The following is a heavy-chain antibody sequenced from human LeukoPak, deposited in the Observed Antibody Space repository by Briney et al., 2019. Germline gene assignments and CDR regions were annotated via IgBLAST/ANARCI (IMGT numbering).Heavy chain of an antibody. Sequence: GGSLRLSCAASGFTFNTYGMHWVRQAPGKGLEWVAVIWYDGTNKYYADSVKGRFTISRDNSKNTLYLQMNGLRAEDTAVYYCASQGGLLWFGELSGGMDVWGQGTTVTVSS. D-gene: IGHD3-10*01. CDR3: ASQGGLLWFGELSGGMDV. CDR1: GFTFNTYG. J-gene: IGHJ6*02. V-gene: IGHV3-30*19. CDR2: IWYDGTNK.